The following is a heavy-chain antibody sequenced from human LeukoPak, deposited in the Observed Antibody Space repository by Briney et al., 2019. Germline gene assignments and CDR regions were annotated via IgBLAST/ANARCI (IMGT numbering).Heavy chain of an antibody. V-gene: IGHV4-59*01. J-gene: IGHJ4*02. CDR2: IYYSGSA. CDR1: GGFHSRYY. Sequence: SETLSLTFTCSGGFHSRYYWSWMRQPPAREVDGMGYIYYSGSANYNPSLKSRVTISVDTCKIQFSLKLCYVTAADTDVYYCARGPTYYDFWSGYYTGALNYDYWGQGTLVTVSS. CDR3: ARGPTYYDFWSGYYTGALNYDY. D-gene: IGHD3-3*01.